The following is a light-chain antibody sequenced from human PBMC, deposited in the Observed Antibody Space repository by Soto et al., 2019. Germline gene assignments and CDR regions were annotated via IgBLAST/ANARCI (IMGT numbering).Light chain of an antibody. V-gene: IGKV4-1*01. CDR2: WAS. CDR3: QQYYSTPPT. CDR1: QSVLYSSNNKNY. Sequence: DIVMTQSPDSLAVSLGERATINCKSSQSVLYSSNNKNYLAWYQQKPGQPPKLHIYWASTRESGVPDRFSGSGSGXDFTLTISSLQAEDVAVYYCQQYYSTPPTFGGGTKVEIK. J-gene: IGKJ4*01.